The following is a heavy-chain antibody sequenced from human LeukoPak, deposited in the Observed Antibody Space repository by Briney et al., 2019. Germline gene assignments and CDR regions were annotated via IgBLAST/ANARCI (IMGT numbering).Heavy chain of an antibody. J-gene: IGHJ6*04. Sequence: GGSLRLSCAASGFTFSSYSMNWVRQAPGKGLECVSSISSSSSYIYYADSLKGRFTISRDNAKNSLYLQMNSLRAEDTAVYYCARDNTMVRGVIIPTEYYGIDVWGKGTTVTVSA. CDR2: ISSSSSYI. V-gene: IGHV3-21*01. CDR1: GFTFSSYS. CDR3: ARDNTMVRGVIIPTEYYGIDV. D-gene: IGHD3-10*01.